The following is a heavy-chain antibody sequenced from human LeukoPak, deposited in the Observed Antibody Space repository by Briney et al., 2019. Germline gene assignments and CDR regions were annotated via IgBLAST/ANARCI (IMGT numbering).Heavy chain of an antibody. CDR2: IYTSGST. V-gene: IGHV4-61*02. CDR1: GGSISSGSYY. Sequence: PSETLSLTCTVPGGSISSGSYYWSWIRQPAGKGLEWIGRIYTSGSTNYNPSLKSRVTISVDTSKNQFSLKLSSVTAADTAVYYCARDPDYWGQGTLVTVSS. J-gene: IGHJ4*02. CDR3: ARDPDY.